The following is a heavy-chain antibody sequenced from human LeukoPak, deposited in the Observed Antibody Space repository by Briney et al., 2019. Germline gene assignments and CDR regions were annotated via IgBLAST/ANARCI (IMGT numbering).Heavy chain of an antibody. CDR3: AKDRAIAVASFDY. CDR2: ISGSGGRT. D-gene: IGHD6-19*01. CDR1: GFTFSSYG. J-gene: IGHJ4*02. Sequence: PGGSLRLSCAASGFTFSSYGMHWVRQAPGKGLEWVSAISGSGGRTYYADSVKGRFTISRDNSKNTLYLQMNSLRAEDTAVYHCAKDRAIAVASFDYWGQGTLVTVSS. V-gene: IGHV3-23*01.